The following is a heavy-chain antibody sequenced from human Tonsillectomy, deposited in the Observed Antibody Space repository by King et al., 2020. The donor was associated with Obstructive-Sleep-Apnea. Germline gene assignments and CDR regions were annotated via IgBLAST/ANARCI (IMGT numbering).Heavy chain of an antibody. CDR1: GFTFNTYA. V-gene: IGHV3-30*04. CDR3: ASLTTVIDGDY. CDR2: ISKDGRNT. Sequence: VQLVESGGGVVQPGRSLRLSCAASGFTFNTYAMHWVRQPPGKGLEWVAVISKDGRNTYYADSVNGRFTTSRDNSRNTLFLQLNSLRGDDTALYFCASLTTVIDGDYWGQGTLVTVSS. D-gene: IGHD4-17*01. J-gene: IGHJ4*02.